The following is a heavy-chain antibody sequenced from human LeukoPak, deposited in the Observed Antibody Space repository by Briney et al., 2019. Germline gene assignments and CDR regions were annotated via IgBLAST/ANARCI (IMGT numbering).Heavy chain of an antibody. Sequence: GGSLRLSCAASGFTFSSYAMSWVRQAPGEGLEWVSAISGSGGSTYYADSVKGRFTISRDNSKNTLYLQMNSLRAEDTAVYYCAKDGATGTWVYYYYGMDVWGKGTTVTVSS. CDR2: ISGSGGST. V-gene: IGHV3-23*01. J-gene: IGHJ6*04. CDR3: AKDGATGTWVYYYYGMDV. CDR1: GFTFSSYA. D-gene: IGHD1-1*01.